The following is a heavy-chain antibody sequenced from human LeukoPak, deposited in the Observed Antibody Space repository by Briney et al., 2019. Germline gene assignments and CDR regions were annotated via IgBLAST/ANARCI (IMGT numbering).Heavy chain of an antibody. V-gene: IGHV1-69*05. Sequence: SVKVSCKASGGTFSSYAISWVRQAPGQGLEWTGRIIPIFGTANYAQKFQGRVTITTDESTSTAYMELSSLRSEDTAVYYCATYYYDSSGTFDYWGQGTLVTVSS. CDR3: ATYYYDSSGTFDY. CDR1: GGTFSSYA. CDR2: IIPIFGTA. J-gene: IGHJ4*02. D-gene: IGHD3-22*01.